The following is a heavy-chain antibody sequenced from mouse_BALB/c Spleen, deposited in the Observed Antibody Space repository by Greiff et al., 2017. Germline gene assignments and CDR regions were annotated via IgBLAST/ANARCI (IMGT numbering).Heavy chain of an antibody. V-gene: IGHV5-6-5*01. CDR2: ISSGGST. CDR1: GFTFSSYA. CDR3: ARGYGSRDYFDY. J-gene: IGHJ2*01. Sequence: EVQLVESGGGLVKPGGSLKLSCAASGFTFSSYAMSWVRQTPEKRLEWVASISSGGSTYYPDSVKGRFTISRDNARNILYLQMSSLRSEDTAMYYCARGYGSRDYFDYWGQGTTLTVSS. D-gene: IGHD1-1*01.